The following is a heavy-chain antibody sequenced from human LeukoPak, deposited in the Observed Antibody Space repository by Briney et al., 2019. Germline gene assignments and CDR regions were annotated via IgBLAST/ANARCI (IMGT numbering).Heavy chain of an antibody. Sequence: GGSLRLSWAASGFTFSSYAMHWVRQAPAKGLEWVAVISYDGSNKYYADSVKGRFTISRDNSKNTLYLQMNSLRAEDTAVYYCARGIAVAGPPFDYWGQGTLVTVSS. V-gene: IGHV3-30*04. D-gene: IGHD6-19*01. J-gene: IGHJ4*02. CDR1: GFTFSSYA. CDR3: ARGIAVAGPPFDY. CDR2: ISYDGSNK.